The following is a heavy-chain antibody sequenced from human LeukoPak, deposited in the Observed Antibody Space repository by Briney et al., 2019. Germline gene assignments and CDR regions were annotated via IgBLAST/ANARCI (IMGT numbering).Heavy chain of an antibody. CDR1: GFTFSSYW. D-gene: IGHD6-13*01. V-gene: IGHV3-7*03. CDR2: IKEDGSEK. J-gene: IGHJ6*02. CDR3: AREDSSSSLGDV. Sequence: GGSLRLSCAASGFTFSSYWMTWVRQAPGKGLEWLAIIKEDGSEKYYVDSVKGRFTISRDNSKNTLYLQMNSLRAEDTAVYYCAREDSSSSLGDVWGQGTTVTVSS.